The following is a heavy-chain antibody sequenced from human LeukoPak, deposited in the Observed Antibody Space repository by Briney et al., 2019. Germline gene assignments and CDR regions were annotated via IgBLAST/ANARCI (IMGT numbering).Heavy chain of an antibody. Sequence: PGGSLRLSCAASGFSFSSYSMNWVRQAPGKGLEWVSFISSSSSYIYYADSVKGRFTISRDNAKNSLYLQMNSLRAEDTAVYFCARDSNYDETLYWGQGTLATVSS. CDR1: GFSFSSYS. CDR2: ISSSSSYI. D-gene: IGHD3-16*01. V-gene: IGHV3-21*01. CDR3: ARDSNYDETLY. J-gene: IGHJ4*02.